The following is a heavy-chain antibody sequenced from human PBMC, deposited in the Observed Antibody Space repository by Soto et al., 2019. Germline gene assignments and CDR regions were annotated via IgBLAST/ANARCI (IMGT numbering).Heavy chain of an antibody. CDR1: GFTFSAFA. D-gene: IGHD1-26*01. CDR3: VKGRLLPDY. Sequence: GGSLRLSCAASGFTFSAFAMSWVRQAPGKGLEWVSSLSGTGGRTYYADSVKGRFTISRDNSKNMLYLQMISLRAEDTAVYYCVKGRLLPDYWGRGTLVTVSS. J-gene: IGHJ4*02. CDR2: LSGTGGRT. V-gene: IGHV3-23*01.